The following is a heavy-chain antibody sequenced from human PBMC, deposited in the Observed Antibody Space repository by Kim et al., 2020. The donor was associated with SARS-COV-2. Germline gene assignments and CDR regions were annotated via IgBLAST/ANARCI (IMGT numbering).Heavy chain of an antibody. J-gene: IGHJ4*02. D-gene: IGHD5-12*01. CDR1: GFTFSSYA. Sequence: GGSLRLSCAASGFTFSSYAMHWVRQAPGKGLEWVAVISYDGSNKYYADSVKGRFTISRDNSKNTLYLQMNSLRAEDTAVYYCARDRWAGYRWDYFDYWGQGTLGT. V-gene: IGHV3-30*04. CDR3: ARDRWAGYRWDYFDY. CDR2: ISYDGSNK.